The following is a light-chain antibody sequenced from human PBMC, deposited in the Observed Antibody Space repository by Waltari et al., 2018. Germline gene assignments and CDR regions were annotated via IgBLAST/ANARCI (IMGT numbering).Light chain of an antibody. CDR2: EVT. CDR3: ASYAGNRNVV. Sequence: QSALTQPPSASGSPGQSVTISCTGTSSDIGGYNYVSWYQQHPGKAPKLMIFEVTKRPSGVPERFSGSKSGNTASLTVSGLQGEDESDYYCASYAGNRNVVFGGGTKLTVL. V-gene: IGLV2-8*01. J-gene: IGLJ2*01. CDR1: SSDIGGYNY.